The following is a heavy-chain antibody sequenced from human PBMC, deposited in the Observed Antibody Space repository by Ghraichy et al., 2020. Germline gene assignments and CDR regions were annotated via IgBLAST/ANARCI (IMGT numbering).Heavy chain of an antibody. CDR3: ASRPHNYDYYYYGMDV. D-gene: IGHD1-1*01. J-gene: IGHJ6*02. V-gene: IGHV4-4*02. CDR2: IYHSGST. CDR1: GGSISSSNW. Sequence: SETLSLTCAVSGGSISSSNWWSWVRQPPGKGLEWIGEIYHSGSTNYNPSLKSRVTISVDKSKNQFSLKLSSVTAADTAVYYCASRPHNYDYYYYGMDVWGQGTTVTVSS.